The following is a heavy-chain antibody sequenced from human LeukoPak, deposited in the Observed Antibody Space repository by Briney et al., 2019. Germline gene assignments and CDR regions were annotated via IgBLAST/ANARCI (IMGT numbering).Heavy chain of an antibody. J-gene: IGHJ4*02. Sequence: PGGSLRLSCAASGFTFSTYAMNWVRQPPGKGLEWVSAISGSGVNTYYADSVKGRFTFSRDNSKNTLYLQMNSLRAEDTAVYYCAKRPLYGHYFDYWGQGTLVTVSS. CDR1: GFTFSTYA. D-gene: IGHD3-16*01. CDR2: ISGSGVNT. V-gene: IGHV3-23*01. CDR3: AKRPLYGHYFDY.